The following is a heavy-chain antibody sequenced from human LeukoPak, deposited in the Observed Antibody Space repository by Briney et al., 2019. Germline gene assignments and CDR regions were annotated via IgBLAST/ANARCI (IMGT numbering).Heavy chain of an antibody. CDR2: INPDGSAP. Sequence: GGSLRLSCTASGFTFSTSWMHWVHQAPGEGLVWVSRINPDGSAPTYADSVKGRFTISRDTAKNTLFLQMSSLRAEDTAVYFCARGYSGFGVYGMDVWGKGTTVTVSS. J-gene: IGHJ6*04. CDR3: ARGYSGFGVYGMDV. CDR1: GFTFSTSW. V-gene: IGHV3-74*01. D-gene: IGHD5-12*01.